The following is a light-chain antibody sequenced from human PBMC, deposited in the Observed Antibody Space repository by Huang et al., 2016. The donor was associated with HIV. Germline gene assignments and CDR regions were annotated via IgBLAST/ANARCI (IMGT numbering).Light chain of an antibody. CDR2: WAS. Sequence: DIVMTQSPDSLAVSLGEGAPINCKSRQSVLYSSNNKNYLAWYQQKPGQPPKLLIYWASTRESGVPDRFSGSGSGTDFTLTISSLQAEDVAVYYCQQYYSTLTFGGGTKVEIK. CDR1: QSVLYSSNNKNY. CDR3: QQYYSTLT. V-gene: IGKV4-1*01. J-gene: IGKJ4*01.